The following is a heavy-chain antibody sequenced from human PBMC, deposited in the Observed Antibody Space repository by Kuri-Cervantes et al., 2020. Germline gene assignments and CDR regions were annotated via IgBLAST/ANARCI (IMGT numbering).Heavy chain of an antibody. CDR1: GGPISSSSYY. CDR2: IYYSGST. J-gene: IGHJ3*02. CDR3: ARDARDDAFDI. Sequence: GSLRLSCTVSGGPISSSSYYWGWIRQPPGKGLEWIGYIYYSGSTNYNPSLKSRVTISVDTSKNQFSLKLSSVTAADTAVYYCARDARDDAFDIWGQGAMVTVSS. V-gene: IGHV4-61*01.